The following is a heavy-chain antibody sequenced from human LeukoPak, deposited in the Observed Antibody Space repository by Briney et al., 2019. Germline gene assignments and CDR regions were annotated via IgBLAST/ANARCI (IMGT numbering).Heavy chain of an antibody. CDR1: GFTFSSYA. V-gene: IGHV3-30-3*01. CDR3: ARDWDPIVVVVAAITGSQGILDY. Sequence: PGGSLRLSCAASGFTFSSYAMHWVRQAPGKGLEWVAVISYDGSNKYYADSVKGRFTISRDNSKNTLYLQMNSLRAEDTAVYYCARDWDPIVVVVAAITGSQGILDYWGQGTLVTVSS. CDR2: ISYDGSNK. D-gene: IGHD2-15*01. J-gene: IGHJ4*02.